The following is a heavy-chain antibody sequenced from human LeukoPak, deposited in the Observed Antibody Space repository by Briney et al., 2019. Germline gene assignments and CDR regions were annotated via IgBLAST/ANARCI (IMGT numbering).Heavy chain of an antibody. CDR1: GYTFTSYG. J-gene: IGHJ4*02. CDR2: ISAYNGNT. V-gene: IGHV1-18*01. Sequence: ASVKVSCKASGYTFTSYGISWVRQAPGQGLEWMGWISAYNGNTNYAQKLQGRVTMTTDTYTSTAYMELRSLRSDDTAVYYCARVATKAYSGSYSGYWGQGTLVTVSS. D-gene: IGHD1-26*01. CDR3: ARVATKAYSGSYSGY.